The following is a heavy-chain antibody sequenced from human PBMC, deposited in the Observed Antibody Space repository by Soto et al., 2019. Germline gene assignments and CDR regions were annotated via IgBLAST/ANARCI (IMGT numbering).Heavy chain of an antibody. J-gene: IGHJ6*02. CDR1: GYSFTSYW. CDR3: ARLADYCSGGSCYHGMDV. CDR2: IYPGDSDT. Sequence: PGESLKISCKGSGYSFTSYWIGWVRQMPGKGLEWMGIIYPGDSDTRYSPSFQGQVTISADKSISTAYLQWSSLKPSDTAMYYCARLADYCSGGSCYHGMDVWGQGTTVTASS. V-gene: IGHV5-51*01. D-gene: IGHD2-15*01.